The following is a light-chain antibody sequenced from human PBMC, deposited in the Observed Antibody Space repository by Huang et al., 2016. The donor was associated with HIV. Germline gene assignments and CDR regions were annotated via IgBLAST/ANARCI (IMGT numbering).Light chain of an antibody. CDR3: QKFNEA. CDR1: LGIGNF. CDR2: GAS. V-gene: IGKV1-27*01. Sequence: DIQMTQSPSSLSASVGDRVTITCRASLGIGNFLAWYQQKPGRVQELLIYGASTWQSGVPSRFSGSGSGRDFTLTISSLQPEDAATYYCQKFNEAFGQGTKVEIK. J-gene: IGKJ1*01.